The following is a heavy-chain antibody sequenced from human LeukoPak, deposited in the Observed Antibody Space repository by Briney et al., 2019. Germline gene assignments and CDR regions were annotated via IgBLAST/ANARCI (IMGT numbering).Heavy chain of an antibody. V-gene: IGHV1-2*02. CDR1: GYTFTGYY. CDR3: ARDSHDTLTGSNWFDP. D-gene: IGHD3-9*01. Sequence: ASVKVSCKASGYTFTGYYMHWVRQAPGQGLEWMGWINPNSGGTNYAQKFQGRVTMTRDTSISTAYMELSRLRSDDTAVYYCARDSHDTLTGSNWFDPWGQGTLVTVSS. J-gene: IGHJ5*02. CDR2: INPNSGGT.